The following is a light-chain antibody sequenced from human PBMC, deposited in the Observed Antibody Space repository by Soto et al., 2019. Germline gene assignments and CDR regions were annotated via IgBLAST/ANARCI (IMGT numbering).Light chain of an antibody. CDR2: GAS. Sequence: DIVLTQSPGTLSLSPGEIATLSCRASQIISSTYLGWYQQKPGQAPRLLIYGASSRATGIPDRFSGSGSGTDFSLTISRLDPEDFAVYYCQHYGTSLYTFGQGTKLEIK. CDR3: QHYGTSLYT. CDR1: QIISSTY. V-gene: IGKV3-20*01. J-gene: IGKJ2*01.